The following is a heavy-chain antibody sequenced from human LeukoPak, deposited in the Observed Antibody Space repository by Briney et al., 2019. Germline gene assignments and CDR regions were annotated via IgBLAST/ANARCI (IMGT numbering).Heavy chain of an antibody. CDR3: ARDMAYCGGECYSIAEYFQH. CDR2: ISSSSSYI. D-gene: IGHD2-21*01. V-gene: IGHV3-21*01. CDR1: GFTFSSYS. J-gene: IGHJ1*01. Sequence: GGSLRLSCAASGFTFSSYSMNWVRQAPGKGLEWVSSISSSSSYIYYADSVKGRFTISRDNAKNSLYLQMNSLRAEDTAVYYCARDMAYCGGECYSIAEYFQHWGQGTLVTVSS.